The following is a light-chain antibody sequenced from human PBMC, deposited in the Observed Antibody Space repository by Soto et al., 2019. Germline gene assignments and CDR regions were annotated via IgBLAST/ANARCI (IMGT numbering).Light chain of an antibody. J-gene: IGKJ2*01. CDR1: QDISTY. CDR3: QQYDNRRT. CDR2: DAS. Sequence: DIQMTQSPSSLSASVGDRLTSTCQASQDISTYLNWYQQKPGKAPKLLISDASKLERGVPSRFSGSGSGTHFTFIITSLQPEDIATYYCQQYDNRRTFGQGTKVDIK. V-gene: IGKV1-33*01.